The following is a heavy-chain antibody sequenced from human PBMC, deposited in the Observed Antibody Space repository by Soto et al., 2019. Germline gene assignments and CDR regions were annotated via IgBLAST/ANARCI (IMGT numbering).Heavy chain of an antibody. CDR3: ATGPHRDNYYDSSAPTGY. J-gene: IGHJ4*02. CDR2: ISGSGGST. Sequence: GGSLRLSCAASGFTFSSYSMTWVRQAPGKGLEWVSAISGSGGSTYYADSVKGRFTISRDNSKNTLYLQMNSLRAEDTAVYYCATGPHRDNYYDSSAPTGYWGQGTLVTVSS. D-gene: IGHD3-22*01. CDR1: GFTFSSYS. V-gene: IGHV3-23*01.